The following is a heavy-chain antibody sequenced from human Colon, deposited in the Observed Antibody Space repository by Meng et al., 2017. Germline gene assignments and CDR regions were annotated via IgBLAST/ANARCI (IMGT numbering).Heavy chain of an antibody. D-gene: IGHD2-21*01. CDR2: IFYSGST. Sequence: QPQLQESGPGLVKPSETLSLTCTVSGDSMSGYYWLWIRQPPGKALEWIGHIFYSGSTKYSPSLESRVTISVDTPKNQFSLKLSSVIAADTAVYYCAGLRDGEGGRGYWGQGTLVTVSS. V-gene: IGHV4-59*01. J-gene: IGHJ4*02. CDR3: AGLRDGEGGRGY. CDR1: GDSMSGYY.